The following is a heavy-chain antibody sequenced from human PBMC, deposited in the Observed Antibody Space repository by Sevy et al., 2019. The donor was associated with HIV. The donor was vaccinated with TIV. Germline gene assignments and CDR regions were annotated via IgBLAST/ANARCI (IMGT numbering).Heavy chain of an antibody. CDR1: GFTFSSYA. CDR2: ISYDGSKK. CDR3: ARVGVSYCHADCYHRFAY. J-gene: IGHJ4*02. V-gene: IGHV3-30*09. D-gene: IGHD2-21*02. Sequence: GGSLRLSCAASGFTFSSYALLWVRQAPGKGLEWVSLISYDGSKKYYSDSVKGRFAISRDESKTTLFLQMNSLRSEDTAIYYCARVGVSYCHADCYHRFAYWGRGTLVTGSS.